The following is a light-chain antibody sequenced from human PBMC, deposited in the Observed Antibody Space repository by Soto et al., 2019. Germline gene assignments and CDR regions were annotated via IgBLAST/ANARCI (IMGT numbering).Light chain of an antibody. Sequence: DIQMTQSPSTLSASVGDRVTITCRASQSISSWLAWYQQKPGKAPRLLIYRASTLQGGVPSRFSGSGSGTEFTLTISSLQPDDCATYYCQQYDNNWTFGQGTKVDIK. CDR3: QQYDNNWT. CDR1: QSISSW. CDR2: RAS. J-gene: IGKJ1*01. V-gene: IGKV1-5*03.